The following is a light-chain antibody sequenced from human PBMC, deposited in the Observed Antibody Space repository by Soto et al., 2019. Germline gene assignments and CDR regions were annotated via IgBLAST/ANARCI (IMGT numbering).Light chain of an antibody. J-gene: IGKJ5*01. V-gene: IGKV3-20*01. CDR3: QQYGSSPPIT. CDR1: QSVSSSY. Sequence: IVLPQSPGTLSLSPGERATLSCRASQSVSSSYLAWYQQKPGQAPRLLIYGASSRATGIPDRFSGSGSGTDFTLTISRLEPEDFAVYYCQQYGSSPPITFGQGTRPAIK. CDR2: GAS.